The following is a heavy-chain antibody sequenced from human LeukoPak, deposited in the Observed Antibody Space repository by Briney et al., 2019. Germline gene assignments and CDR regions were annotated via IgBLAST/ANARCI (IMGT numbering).Heavy chain of an antibody. CDR1: GGTFSSYA. D-gene: IGHD3-22*01. V-gene: IGHV1-69*13. Sequence: SVKVSCKASGGTFSSYAISWVRQAPGQGFEWMGGIIPIFGTANYAQKFQGRVTITADESTSTAYMELSSLRSEDMAVYYCARGDYYDSSGYYDYWGQGTLVTVSS. CDR2: IIPIFGTA. J-gene: IGHJ4*02. CDR3: ARGDYYDSSGYYDY.